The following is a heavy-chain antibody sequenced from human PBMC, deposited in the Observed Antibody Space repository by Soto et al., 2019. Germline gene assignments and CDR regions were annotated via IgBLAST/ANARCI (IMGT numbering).Heavy chain of an antibody. J-gene: IGHJ6*02. CDR1: GGSISSSSYY. V-gene: IGHV4-39*07. CDR3: AREVGSDCSGGSCFSGPYYYYGMDV. Sequence: SETLSLTCTVSGGSISSSSYYWGWIRQPPGKGLEWIGSIYYSGSTYYNPSLKSRVTISVDTSKNQFSLKLSSVTAADTAVYYCAREVGSDCSGGSCFSGPYYYYGMDVWGQGTTVTVSS. CDR2: IYYSGST. D-gene: IGHD2-15*01.